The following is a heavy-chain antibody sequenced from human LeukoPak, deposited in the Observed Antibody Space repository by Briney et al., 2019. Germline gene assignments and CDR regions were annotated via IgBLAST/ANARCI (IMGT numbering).Heavy chain of an antibody. D-gene: IGHD6-13*01. CDR2: INPNSGGT. V-gene: IGHV1-2*02. J-gene: IGHJ6*02. Sequence: GASVKVSCKASGYTFSDYYMHWVRQAPGQGLEWMGGINPNSGGTNFAQKFQGRVTMTRDTSISTAYMELSRLRSDDTAVYYCVTDKGYRRSIRHRYGMDVWGQGTTVTVSS. CDR3: VTDKGYRRSIRHRYGMDV. CDR1: GYTFSDYY.